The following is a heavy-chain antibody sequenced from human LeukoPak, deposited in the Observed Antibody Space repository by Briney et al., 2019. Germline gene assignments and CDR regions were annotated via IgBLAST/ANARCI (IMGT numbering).Heavy chain of an antibody. V-gene: IGHV3-23*01. J-gene: IGHJ4*02. CDR2: ISGTGGST. CDR1: GFTFSSCA. D-gene: IGHD5-18*01. CDR3: AKDGLYSYGLAPIDY. Sequence: GGSLRLSCAASGFTFSSCAMSWVRQAPGKGLEWVSLISGTGGSTNYADSVKGRFTISRDNSKNALYLQMNSLRAEDTAVYYCAKDGLYSYGLAPIDYWGQGTLVTVSS.